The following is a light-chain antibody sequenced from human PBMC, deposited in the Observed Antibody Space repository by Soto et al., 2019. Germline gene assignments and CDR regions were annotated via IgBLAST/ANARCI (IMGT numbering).Light chain of an antibody. CDR1: SSDVGGYNY. V-gene: IGLV2-8*01. Sequence: QSALTQPPSASGSPGQSVTISCTGTSSDVGGYNYVSWYQQHPGKAPKLMIYEVTKRPSGVPDRFSGSNSGNTASLTVSGLQAEDEAAYYCSSYAGSNNFGVFGGGTKVTVL. CDR2: EVT. J-gene: IGLJ3*02. CDR3: SSYAGSNNFGV.